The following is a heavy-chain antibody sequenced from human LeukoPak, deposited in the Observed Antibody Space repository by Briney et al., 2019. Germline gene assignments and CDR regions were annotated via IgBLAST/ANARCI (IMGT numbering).Heavy chain of an antibody. Sequence: GESLRLSCAASGFSFSTYAMHWVRQAPGEGLEYVSAISSNGGSTYYANSVKGRFTISRDNSKNTLYLQRGSLIAEDMAVYYCARGAAWGEGALVTVPS. J-gene: IGHJ5*02. CDR1: GFSFSTYA. CDR3: ARGAA. V-gene: IGHV3-64*01. CDR2: ISSNGGST.